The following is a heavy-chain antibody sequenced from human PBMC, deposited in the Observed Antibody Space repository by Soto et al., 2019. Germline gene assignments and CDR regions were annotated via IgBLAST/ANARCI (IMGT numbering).Heavy chain of an antibody. CDR2: ISGSGGST. Sequence: GGSLRLSCAASGFTFSSYATSWVRQAPGKGLEWVSAISGSGGSTYYADSVKGRFTISRDYSKNTLYLQMNSLRAEDTAVYYCAKDWGDYGDYFDYWGQGTLVTVSS. V-gene: IGHV3-23*01. J-gene: IGHJ4*02. CDR1: GFTFSSYA. D-gene: IGHD4-17*01. CDR3: AKDWGDYGDYFDY.